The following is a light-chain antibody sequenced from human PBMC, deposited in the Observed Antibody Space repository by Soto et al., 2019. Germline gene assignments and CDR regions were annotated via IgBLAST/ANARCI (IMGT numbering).Light chain of an antibody. V-gene: IGLV2-23*02. CDR2: EVS. J-gene: IGLJ2*01. CDR1: SSDVGNYNL. CDR3: CSAGNSPYAVV. Sequence: QSVLTQPASVSGSPGQSITISCTGTSSDVGNYNLVSWYQHHPGTAPKLMIYEVSKRPSGVSNRFSGSKSGNTASLTISGLLAEDEADYYCCSAGNSPYAVVFGGGTKLTVL.